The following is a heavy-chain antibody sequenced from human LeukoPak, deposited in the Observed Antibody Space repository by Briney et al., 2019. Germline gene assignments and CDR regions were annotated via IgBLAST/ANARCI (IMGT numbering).Heavy chain of an antibody. D-gene: IGHD4-4*01. J-gene: IGHJ6*02. CDR3: ARAGLQYYYGMDV. CDR2: IYSGGST. Sequence: GGSLRLYCAASGFTVSSNYMSWVRQAPGKGLEWVSVIYSGGSTYYADSVKGRFTISRDNSKNTLYLQMNSLRAEDTAVYYCARAGLQYYYGMDVWGQGTTVTVSS. V-gene: IGHV3-66*01. CDR1: GFTVSSNY.